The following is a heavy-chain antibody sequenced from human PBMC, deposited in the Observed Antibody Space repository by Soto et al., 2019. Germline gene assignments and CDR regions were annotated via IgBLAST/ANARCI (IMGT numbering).Heavy chain of an antibody. J-gene: IGHJ4*02. Sequence: SLRLSCAASGFTFSNYGMHWVRQAPGKGLEWVAFVSYDGSNKYYADSVKGRFTISRDNSKNTLYLQMNSLRAEDTAVYYCAKGSVGDSGSYFDYWGQGTLVTVSS. CDR3: AKGSVGDSGSYFDY. CDR2: VSYDGSNK. D-gene: IGHD1-26*01. V-gene: IGHV3-30*18. CDR1: GFTFSNYG.